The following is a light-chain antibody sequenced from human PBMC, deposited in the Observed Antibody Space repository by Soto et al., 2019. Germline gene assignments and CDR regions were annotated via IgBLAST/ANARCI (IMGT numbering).Light chain of an antibody. CDR3: QQYNNWPPIP. CDR2: GAS. Sequence: IVLTQSPGTLSLSPGERATLSCRASQSVSSSYLAWYQQKPGQAPRLLIYGASSRATGIPDRFSGSGSGTEFTLTISSLQSEDFAVYYCQQYNNWPPIPFGQGTRLEIK. J-gene: IGKJ5*01. V-gene: IGKV3-20*01. CDR1: QSVSSSY.